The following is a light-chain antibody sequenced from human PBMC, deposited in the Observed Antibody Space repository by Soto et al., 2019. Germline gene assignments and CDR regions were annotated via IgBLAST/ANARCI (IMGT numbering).Light chain of an antibody. CDR3: QQYNSYSVT. CDR2: KAS. V-gene: IGKV1-5*03. J-gene: IGKJ4*01. CDR1: QSISSS. Sequence: DIQMTQSHATLSASVGDRVTITCRASQSISSSLAWYQQKPGKAPKVLIYKASSLESGVPSRFSGSGSGTEFTLIISSLQPDDFATYYCQQYNSYSVTFGGGTKVEIK.